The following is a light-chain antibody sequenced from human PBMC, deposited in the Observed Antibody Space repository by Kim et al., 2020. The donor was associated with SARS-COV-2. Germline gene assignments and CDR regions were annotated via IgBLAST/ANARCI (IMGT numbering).Light chain of an antibody. Sequence: LSPAERATLSCRASQSVTSNYSAWYQQKPGQTPRLLIYGASSRATGIPDRFSGSGSGTDFTLTISRLEPEDFAVYYCQQYGSSPRFGGGTKVDIK. J-gene: IGKJ4*01. CDR3: QQYGSSPR. CDR1: QSVTSNY. CDR2: GAS. V-gene: IGKV3-20*01.